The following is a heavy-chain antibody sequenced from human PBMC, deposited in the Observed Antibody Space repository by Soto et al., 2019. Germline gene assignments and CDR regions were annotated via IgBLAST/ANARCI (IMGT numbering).Heavy chain of an antibody. J-gene: IGHJ4*02. CDR1: GGSISSYY. CDR3: ARGDYDSSGYYYLYFDY. D-gene: IGHD3-22*01. V-gene: IGHV4-59*01. Sequence: SETLSLTCTVSGGSISSYYWSWIRQPPGKGLERIGYIYYSGSTNYNPSLKSRVTISVDTSKNQFSLKLSSVTAADTAVYYCARGDYDSSGYYYLYFDYWGQGTLVTVSS. CDR2: IYYSGST.